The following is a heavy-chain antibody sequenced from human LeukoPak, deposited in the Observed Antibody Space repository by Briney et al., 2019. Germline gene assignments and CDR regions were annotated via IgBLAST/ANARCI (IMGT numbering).Heavy chain of an antibody. J-gene: IGHJ4*02. CDR3: ASSTTVVTPFDY. Sequence: GGCLRLSCAASGFTFSNYNMNWVRQAPGKGLGWVSYITSSSGTKHYADSVKGRFAISRDNADNSLFLQMNSLGAEDTAVYYCASSTTVVTPFDYWGRGTLVTVSS. CDR1: GFTFSNYN. V-gene: IGHV3-48*04. D-gene: IGHD4-23*01. CDR2: ITSSSGTK.